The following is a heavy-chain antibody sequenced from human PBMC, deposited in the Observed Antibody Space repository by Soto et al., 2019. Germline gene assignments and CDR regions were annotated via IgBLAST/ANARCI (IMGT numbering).Heavy chain of an antibody. CDR2: ISYDGSNK. CDR1: GFTFSSYA. V-gene: IGHV3-30-3*01. D-gene: IGHD3-3*01. J-gene: IGHJ4*02. Sequence: HPGGSLRLSCAASGFTFSSYAMHWVRQAPGKGLEWVAVISYDGSNKYYADSVKGRFTISRDNSKNTLYLQMNSLRAEDTAVYYCASTIFGVVIIRFPYYFDYWGQGTLVTVSS. CDR3: ASTIFGVVIIRFPYYFDY.